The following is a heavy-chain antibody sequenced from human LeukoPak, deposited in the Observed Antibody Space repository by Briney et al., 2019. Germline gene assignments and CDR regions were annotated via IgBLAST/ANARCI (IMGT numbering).Heavy chain of an antibody. Sequence: GSLRLSCAASGFTFSSYAMHWVRQAPGKGLEWVAVISYDGSNKYYADSVKGRFTISRDNSKNTLYLQMNSLRAEDTAVYYCASLQVVVPAATPHDAFDIWGQGTMVTVSS. D-gene: IGHD2-2*01. CDR3: ASLQVVVPAATPHDAFDI. CDR1: GFTFSSYA. V-gene: IGHV3-30-3*01. J-gene: IGHJ3*02. CDR2: ISYDGSNK.